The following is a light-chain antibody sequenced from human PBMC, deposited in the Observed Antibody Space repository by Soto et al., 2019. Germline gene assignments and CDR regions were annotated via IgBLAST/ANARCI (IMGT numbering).Light chain of an antibody. CDR1: QIISDW. Sequence: DIQMTQSPSTLSASVGVRVTITCRASQIISDWLAWYQQKPGKAPYLLIYKASNLESGVPSRFSGSGSGTEFTLTISSLQPDDFATYYCQQHNDYPITFGQGTRLENK. V-gene: IGKV1-5*03. CDR2: KAS. CDR3: QQHNDYPIT. J-gene: IGKJ5*01.